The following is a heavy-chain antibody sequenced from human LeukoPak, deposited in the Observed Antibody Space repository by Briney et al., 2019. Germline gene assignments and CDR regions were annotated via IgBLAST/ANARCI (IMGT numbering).Heavy chain of an antibody. Sequence: ASVKVSCKASGYTFTSYYMHWVRQAPGQGLEWMGIINPSGGSTSYAQKFQGRVTMTRDTSTSTVYMELSSLRSEDTAVYYCARDYYGDREDYYFDYWGQGTLVTASS. D-gene: IGHD4-17*01. J-gene: IGHJ4*02. CDR2: INPSGGST. CDR1: GYTFTSYY. CDR3: ARDYYGDREDYYFDY. V-gene: IGHV1-46*01.